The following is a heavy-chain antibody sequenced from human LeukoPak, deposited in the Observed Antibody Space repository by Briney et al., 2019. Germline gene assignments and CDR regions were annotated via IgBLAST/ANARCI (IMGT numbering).Heavy chain of an antibody. D-gene: IGHD5-18*01. CDR2: IRYDGSNK. CDR3: AKAVDTAMVLGY. CDR1: GFTFSSYG. V-gene: IGHV3-30*02. Sequence: PGGSLRLSCAASGFTFSSYGMHWVRQAPGKGLEWVAFIRYDGSNKYYADSVKGRFTISRDNSKNTLYLQMNSLRAEDTAVYYCAKAVDTAMVLGYWGQGTLVTVSS. J-gene: IGHJ4*02.